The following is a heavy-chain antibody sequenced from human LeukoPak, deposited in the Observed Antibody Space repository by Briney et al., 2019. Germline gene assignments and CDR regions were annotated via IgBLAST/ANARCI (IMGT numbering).Heavy chain of an antibody. CDR2: IYYSGST. Sequence: SETLSLTCTVSGGSISSYYWSWIRQPPGKGLEWIGYIYYSGSTNYNPSLKSRVTISVDTSKNQFSLKLNSVTAADTAVYYCASYYYDSSGYYLDYWGQGTLVTVSS. D-gene: IGHD3-22*01. V-gene: IGHV4-59*01. CDR1: GGSISSYY. J-gene: IGHJ4*02. CDR3: ASYYYDSSGYYLDY.